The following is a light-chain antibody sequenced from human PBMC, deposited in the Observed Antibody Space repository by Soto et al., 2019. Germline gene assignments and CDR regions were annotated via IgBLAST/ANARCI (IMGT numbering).Light chain of an antibody. CDR1: QSVRSNY. CDR2: GAS. V-gene: IGKV3-20*01. CDR3: QQYGSSPR. Sequence: ETGMTQSPATLSVSPGERATLSCRASQSVRSNYLAWYQQKPGQAPRLLIYGASSRATGIPDRFSGSGSGTDFTLTISRLEPEDFAVYYRQQYGSSPRFGQGTRLEIK. J-gene: IGKJ5*01.